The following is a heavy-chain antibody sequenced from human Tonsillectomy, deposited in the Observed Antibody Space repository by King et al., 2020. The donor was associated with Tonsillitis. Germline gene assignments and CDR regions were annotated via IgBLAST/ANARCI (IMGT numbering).Heavy chain of an antibody. CDR2: FSSSSCTI. CDR1: GFIFRNYN. D-gene: IGHD5-18*01. V-gene: IGHV3-48*04. CDR3: ARTWDGAMETGY. Sequence: VQLVESGGGLVQPGGSLRLSCAASGFIFRNYNMNWVRQAPGKGQEWISYFSSSSCTIYYADSVKGRFTIYRDNAKKSLSLQMHSLRAEDTAVYYCARTWDGAMETGYWGQGTLVTVSS. J-gene: IGHJ4*02.